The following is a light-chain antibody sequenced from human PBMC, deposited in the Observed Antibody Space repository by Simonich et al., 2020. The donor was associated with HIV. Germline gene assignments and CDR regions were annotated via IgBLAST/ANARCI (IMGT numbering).Light chain of an antibody. Sequence: DIQMTQSPSSLSASVGDRVTITGRAIQGIRNSLAWYQQRPGKAPKLLIYEASSLESGVPSRFSGSGSGTEFTLTISSLQPDDFATYYCQQYNTYPRTFGQGTKVEI. CDR3: QQYNTYPRT. CDR2: EAS. CDR1: QGIRNS. J-gene: IGKJ1*01. V-gene: IGKV1-5*03.